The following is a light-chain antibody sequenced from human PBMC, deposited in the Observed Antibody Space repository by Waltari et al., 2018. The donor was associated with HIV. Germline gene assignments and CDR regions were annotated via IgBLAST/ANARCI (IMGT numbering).Light chain of an antibody. J-gene: IGLJ2*01. Sequence: QSALTQPASVSGPPGQSITISCTGPSSDIGDHTYVSWYQQHPGKAPKLMIYDVNSRPSGVSNRSSGSKSGNTASLTISVLQAEDEAHYYCSSFTSSTTLFGGGTKLTVL. V-gene: IGLV2-14*03. CDR1: SSDIGDHTY. CDR3: SSFTSSTTL. CDR2: DVN.